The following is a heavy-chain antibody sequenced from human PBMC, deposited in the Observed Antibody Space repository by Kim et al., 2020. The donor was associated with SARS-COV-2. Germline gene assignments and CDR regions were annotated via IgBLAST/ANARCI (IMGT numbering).Heavy chain of an antibody. J-gene: IGHJ4*02. D-gene: IGHD4-17*01. V-gene: IGHV1-18*01. CDR1: GYTFTSYG. CDR3: ARDLGPGYGDYQPHFDY. CDR2: ISAYNGNT. Sequence: ASVKVSCKASGYTFTSYGISWVRQAPGQGLEWMGWISAYNGNTNYAQKLQGRVTMTTDTSTSTAYMELRSLRSDDTAVYYCARDLGPGYGDYQPHFDYWGQGTLVTVSS.